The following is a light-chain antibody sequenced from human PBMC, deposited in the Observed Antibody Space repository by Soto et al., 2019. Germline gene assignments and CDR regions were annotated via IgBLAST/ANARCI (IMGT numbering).Light chain of an antibody. J-gene: IGKJ1*01. V-gene: IGKV3-20*01. CDR1: QRVNRNY. CDR2: GAS. CDR3: QQYDSSPWT. Sequence: ENVLTQSPGTLSLSPGERATLSGRASQRVNRNYLAWFQHKPGQAPRLLIYGASSRAPGIQDRFSGSGSGTDFTLTISRLEPEDLAVYFCQQYDSSPWTFGQGTKVEIK.